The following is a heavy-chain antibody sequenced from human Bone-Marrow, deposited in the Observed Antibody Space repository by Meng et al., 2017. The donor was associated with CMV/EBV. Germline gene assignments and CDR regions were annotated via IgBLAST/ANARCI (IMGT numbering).Heavy chain of an antibody. CDR3: ARDNHYGGIPHYYYYGMDV. CDR2: INPNSGGT. D-gene: IGHD4-23*01. V-gene: IGHV1-2*02. J-gene: IGHJ6*02. Sequence: ASVKVSCKASGYTFTGYYMHWVRQAPGQGLEWMGWINPNSGGTNYAQKFQGRVTMTRDTSISTAYMELSRLRSDDTAVYYCARDNHYGGIPHYYYYGMDVWGRGTTVTVSS. CDR1: GYTFTGYY.